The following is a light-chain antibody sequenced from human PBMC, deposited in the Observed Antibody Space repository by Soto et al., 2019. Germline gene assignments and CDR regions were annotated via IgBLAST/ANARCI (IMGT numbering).Light chain of an antibody. Sequence: EIVLTQSPATLSLSPGERATLSCRASQSVSSYLAWYQQKPGQAPRLLIYDASNRATGIPARFSGSGSGTDFPLTISRLEPEDFAVYYGQQRSNWPPLTFGGGTKVEIK. V-gene: IGKV3-11*01. CDR3: QQRSNWPPLT. CDR2: DAS. CDR1: QSVSSY. J-gene: IGKJ4*01.